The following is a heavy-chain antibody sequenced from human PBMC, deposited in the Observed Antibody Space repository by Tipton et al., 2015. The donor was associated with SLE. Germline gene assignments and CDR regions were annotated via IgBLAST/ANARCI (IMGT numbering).Heavy chain of an antibody. CDR3: AKDRSPDYGDYVAFDY. CDR2: ISGSGGST. V-gene: IGHV3-23*01. Sequence: SLRLSCAASGFTFSSYAMSWVRQAPGKGLEWVSAISGSGGSTYYADSVKGRFTISRDNSKNTLYLQMNSLRAEDTAVYYCAKDRSPDYGDYVAFDYWGQGTLVTVSS. D-gene: IGHD4-17*01. J-gene: IGHJ4*02. CDR1: GFTFSSYA.